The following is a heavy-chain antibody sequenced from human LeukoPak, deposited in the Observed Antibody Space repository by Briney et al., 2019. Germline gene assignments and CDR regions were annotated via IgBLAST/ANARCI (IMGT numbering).Heavy chain of an antibody. CDR3: VRAKSGHYGYSDY. J-gene: IGHJ4*02. CDR1: GFTFSSYW. D-gene: IGHD5-18*01. CDR2: VSPDERTT. V-gene: IGHV3-74*01. Sequence: PGGSLRLSCAASGFTFSSYWMHWVRQVQGKWLVWVSRVSPDERTTSYADTVKGRFTICRDNAKNTVYLQMISLRADDTAVYYCVRAKSGHYGYSDYWGQGTLVTVSS.